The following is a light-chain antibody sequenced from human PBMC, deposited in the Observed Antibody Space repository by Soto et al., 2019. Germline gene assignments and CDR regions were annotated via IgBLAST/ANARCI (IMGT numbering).Light chain of an antibody. CDR2: LGS. Sequence: EIVMTQSPLSLTVTPGEPASISCKSSQSLQHNNGNTLLDWYMQKPGQSPHLLIYLGSRRSPGVPDRVSGSGSGTDFTLRISTVEADDAAIYYCMQALQTPRTFGQGTKLEI. CDR1: QSLQHNNGNTL. V-gene: IGKV2-28*01. CDR3: MQALQTPRT. J-gene: IGKJ1*01.